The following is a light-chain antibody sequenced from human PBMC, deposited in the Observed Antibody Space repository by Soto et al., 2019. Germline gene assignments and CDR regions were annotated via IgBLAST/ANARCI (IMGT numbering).Light chain of an antibody. CDR3: QHYGSSRWT. J-gene: IGKJ1*01. Sequence: EIVLTQSPGALSLSPGDSATFSCWASQSVTSSSYFAWYQQKPGQAPRLLIYGGSSRATGIPDRFSGSGSGTEFSLTISRLEPEDSAVYYCQHYGSSRWTFGQGTKVEIK. CDR2: GGS. CDR1: QSVTSSSY. V-gene: IGKV3-20*01.